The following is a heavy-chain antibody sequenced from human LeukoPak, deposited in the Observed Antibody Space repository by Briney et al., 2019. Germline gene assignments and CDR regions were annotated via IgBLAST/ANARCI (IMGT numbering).Heavy chain of an antibody. Sequence: SETLSLTCTVSGGSISSGGYYWSWIRQHPGKGLEWIGYIYYSGSTYYNPSLKSRVTISVDTSKNQFSLELSSVTAADTAVYYCAREGPYCSGGSCYIDYWGQGTLVTVSS. CDR3: AREGPYCSGGSCYIDY. V-gene: IGHV4-31*03. CDR2: IYYSGST. D-gene: IGHD2-15*01. J-gene: IGHJ4*02. CDR1: GGSISSGGYY.